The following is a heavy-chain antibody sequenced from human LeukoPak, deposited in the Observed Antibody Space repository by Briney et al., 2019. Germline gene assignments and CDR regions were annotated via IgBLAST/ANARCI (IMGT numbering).Heavy chain of an antibody. CDR3: ARDRHYDSSGYYYGVAPRGFDY. V-gene: IGHV4-59*01. J-gene: IGHJ4*02. CDR1: GGSISSYY. CDR2: IYYSGNT. Sequence: PSETLSLTCTVSGGSISSYYWSWIRQPPGKGLEWIGYIYYSGNTNYNPSLKSRVTISVDTSKNQFSLKLSSVTAADTAVYYCARDRHYDSSGYYYGVAPRGFDYWGQGTLVTVSS. D-gene: IGHD3-22*01.